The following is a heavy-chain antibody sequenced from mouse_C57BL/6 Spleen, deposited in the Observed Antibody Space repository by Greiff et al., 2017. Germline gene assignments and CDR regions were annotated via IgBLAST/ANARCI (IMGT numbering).Heavy chain of an antibody. V-gene: IGHV1-15*01. CDR3: TRALYGSSYDYAMDY. CDR1: GYTFTDYE. D-gene: IGHD1-1*01. Sequence: VQLQQSGAELVRPGASVTLSCKASGYTFTDYEMHWVKQTPVHGLEWIGAIDPETGGTAYNQKFKGKAILTADKSSSTAYMELRSLTSEDSAVYYCTRALYGSSYDYAMDYWGQGTSVTVSS. J-gene: IGHJ4*01. CDR2: IDPETGGT.